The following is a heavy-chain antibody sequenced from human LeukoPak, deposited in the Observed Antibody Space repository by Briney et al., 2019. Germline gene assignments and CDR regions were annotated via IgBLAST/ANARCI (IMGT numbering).Heavy chain of an antibody. V-gene: IGHV3-23*01. CDR1: GITLSNYG. J-gene: IGHJ4*02. CDR3: AKRGVVIRVILVGFHKEAYYFDS. CDR2: IGDSGDST. D-gene: IGHD3-22*01. Sequence: RLGGSLRLSCVVSGITLSNYGMTWVRQAPGKGLEWVAGIGDSGDSTNYADSVKGRFTISRDNSKNTLYLQMNSLRAEDTVVYFCAKRGVVIRVILVGFHKEAYYFDSWGQGALVTVSS.